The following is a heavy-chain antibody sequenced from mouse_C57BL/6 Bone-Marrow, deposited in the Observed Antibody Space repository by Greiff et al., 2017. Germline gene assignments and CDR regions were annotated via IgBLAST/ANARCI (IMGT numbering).Heavy chain of an antibody. V-gene: IGHV1-26*01. J-gene: IGHJ1*03. CDR3: ARGGYYDYGYWYFDV. Sequence: VQLQQSGPELVKPGASVKISCKASGYTFTDYYMNWVKQSHGKSLEWIGDINPNNGGTSYNQKFKGKATLTVDKSSSTAYMELRSLTSEDSAVYYCARGGYYDYGYWYFDVWGTGTTVTVSS. D-gene: IGHD2-4*01. CDR2: INPNNGGT. CDR1: GYTFTDYY.